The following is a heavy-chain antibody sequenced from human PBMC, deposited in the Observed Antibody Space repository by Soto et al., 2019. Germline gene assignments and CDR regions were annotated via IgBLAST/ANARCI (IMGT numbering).Heavy chain of an antibody. V-gene: IGHV3-33*01. D-gene: IGHD3-3*01. CDR2: IWYDGSNK. CDR1: GFTFSSYG. J-gene: IGHJ6*03. CDR3: ARDRSWYYEFWSGPTGYMDA. Sequence: PGGSLRLSCAASGFTFSSYGMHWVRQAPGKGLEWVAVIWYDGSNKYHADSVKGRFTISRDNSKNTLYLQMNSLRAEDTAVYYCARDRSWYYEFWSGPTGYMDAWGKGTTVTVSS.